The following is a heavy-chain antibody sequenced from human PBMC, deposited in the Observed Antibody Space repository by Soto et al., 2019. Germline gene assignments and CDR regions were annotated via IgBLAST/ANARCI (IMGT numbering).Heavy chain of an antibody. V-gene: IGHV1-69*08. J-gene: IGHJ6*02. Sequence: QVQLVQSGAEVKKPGSSVKVSCKASGGTFSTYPITWVRQAPGQGLEWVGRVIPILGTGNYSQRFQGRVTITSVKSTNSAYMEWSSLRFEDTAVYYCAREIVVVAGTSYFYYGLDVWGQGTTVIVSS. D-gene: IGHD2-15*01. CDR3: AREIVVVAGTSYFYYGLDV. CDR1: GGTFSTYP. CDR2: VIPILGTG.